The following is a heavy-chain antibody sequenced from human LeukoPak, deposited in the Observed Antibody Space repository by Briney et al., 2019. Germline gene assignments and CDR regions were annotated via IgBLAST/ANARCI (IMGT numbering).Heavy chain of an antibody. CDR2: IYYSGST. CDR1: GGSISSYY. V-gene: IGHV4-59*01. CDR3: ARGGYYDFWSGRQNWFDP. Sequence: SETLSLTCTVSGGSISSYYWSWIRQPPGKGLEWIGYIYYSGSTNYNPSPKSRVTISVDTSKNQFSLKLSSVTAADTAVYYCARGGYYDFWSGRQNWFDPWGQGTLVTVSS. D-gene: IGHD3-3*01. J-gene: IGHJ5*02.